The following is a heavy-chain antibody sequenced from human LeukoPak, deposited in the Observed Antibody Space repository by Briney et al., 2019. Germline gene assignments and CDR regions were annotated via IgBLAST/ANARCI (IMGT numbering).Heavy chain of an antibody. Sequence: GGSLRLSCAASGFTFSSYGMHWVRQAPGKGLEWVAVIWYDGSNKYYADSVKGRFTISRDNSKNTLYLQMNSLGAEDTAVYYCARGRRWLQYRYYGMDVWGQGTTVTVSS. D-gene: IGHD5-24*01. J-gene: IGHJ6*02. V-gene: IGHV3-33*01. CDR1: GFTFSSYG. CDR3: ARGRRWLQYRYYGMDV. CDR2: IWYDGSNK.